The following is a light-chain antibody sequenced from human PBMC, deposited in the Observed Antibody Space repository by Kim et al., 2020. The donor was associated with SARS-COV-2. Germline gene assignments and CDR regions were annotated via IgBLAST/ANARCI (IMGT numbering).Light chain of an antibody. J-gene: IGLJ1*01. CDR3: QVSDNTYDHPYYV. Sequence: SYELTQPPSVSVAPGKTATISCGGNNIGHKTVHWYQQKPGQAPVLVISDDFSRPSGIPERFSGSHSGNTATLTISRVEAGEEADYYCQVSDNTYDHPYYVFGTGTKVTVL. V-gene: IGLV3-21*04. CDR1: NIGHKT. CDR2: DDF.